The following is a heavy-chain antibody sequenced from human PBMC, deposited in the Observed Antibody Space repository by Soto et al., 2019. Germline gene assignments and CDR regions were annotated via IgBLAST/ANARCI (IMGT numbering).Heavy chain of an antibody. CDR2: ISGGGDAT. CDR3: ARKVVGSTSRPDYWYFDL. Sequence: EVQLLESGGDSVQPGGAVGPFRCSLGFHLYHYSIKWGRPAPGKGLEWVSTISGGGDATFFADSVRGRFTFSRDNSKNTVTLQMNSLGVDDTAVYYCARKVVGSTSRPDYWYFDLWGRGTLVTVSS. CDR1: FHLYHYS. D-gene: IGHD2-21*01. J-gene: IGHJ2*01. V-gene: IGHV3-23*01.